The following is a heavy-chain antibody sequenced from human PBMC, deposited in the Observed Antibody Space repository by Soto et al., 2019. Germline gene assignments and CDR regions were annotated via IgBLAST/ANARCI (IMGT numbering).Heavy chain of an antibody. CDR2: ISYDGSNK. CDR1: GFTFSSYA. Sequence: GGSLRLSCAASGFTFSSYAMHWVRQAPGKGLEWVAVISYDGSNKYYADSVKGRFTISRDNSKNTLYLQMNSLRAEDTAVYYCARDYGIVVVNAIIPYYYGMDVWGQGTTVTVSS. V-gene: IGHV3-30-3*01. D-gene: IGHD2-21*01. CDR3: ARDYGIVVVNAIIPYYYGMDV. J-gene: IGHJ6*02.